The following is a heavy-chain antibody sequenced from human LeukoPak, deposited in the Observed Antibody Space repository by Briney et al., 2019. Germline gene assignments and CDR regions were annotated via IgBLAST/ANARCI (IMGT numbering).Heavy chain of an antibody. CDR3: ARGDPSGSPYGMDV. J-gene: IGHJ6*02. CDR2: ISSAGSYI. CDR1: GFSLSTYN. Sequence: GGSLRLSCAASGFSLSTYNVCWVRQAPGKGLEWVSSISSAGSYIHYADSVKGRFTTSRDNAKSSLYLQMNSLRDEDTAVYYCARGDPSGSPYGMDVWGQGTTVTVSS. V-gene: IGHV3-21*01. D-gene: IGHD2-15*01.